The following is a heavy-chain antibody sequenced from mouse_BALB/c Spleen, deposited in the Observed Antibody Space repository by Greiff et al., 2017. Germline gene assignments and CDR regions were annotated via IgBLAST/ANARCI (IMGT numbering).Heavy chain of an antibody. J-gene: IGHJ3*01. CDR1: GFSLTSYG. Sequence: QVHVKQSGPGLVQPSQSLSITCTVSGFSLTSYGVHWVRQSPGKGLEWLGVIWSGGSTDYNAAFISRLSISKDNSKSQVFFKMNSLQANDTAIYYCARNYGNYEVWFAYWGQGTLVTVSA. CDR2: IWSGGST. D-gene: IGHD2-1*01. V-gene: IGHV2-2*02. CDR3: ARNYGNYEVWFAY.